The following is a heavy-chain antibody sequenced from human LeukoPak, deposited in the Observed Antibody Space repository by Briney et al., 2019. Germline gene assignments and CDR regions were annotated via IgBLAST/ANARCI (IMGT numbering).Heavy chain of an antibody. CDR1: GGSISSYY. J-gene: IGHJ4*02. CDR3: ARMALMTSVTTGDFDY. D-gene: IGHD4-17*01. Sequence: PSETLSLTCTVSGGSISSYYWSWIRQPPGKGLEWIGYIYYSGSTNYNPSLMSRITISVDRSKNQFSLKVTSLTAADTAVYYCARMALMTSVTTGDFDYWGQGTLVTVSS. V-gene: IGHV4-59*08. CDR2: IYYSGST.